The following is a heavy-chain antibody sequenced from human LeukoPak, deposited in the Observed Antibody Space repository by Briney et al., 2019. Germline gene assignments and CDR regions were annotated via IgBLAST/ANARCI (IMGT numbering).Heavy chain of an antibody. Sequence: GGSLRLSCAASGFTFSSYGMHWVRQAPGKGLEWVAVIWYDGTNKYYADSVKGRFTISRDNSKNTLFLEMNSLRAEDTAVYYCAKEYSVRNQFDYWGQGTLVAVSS. D-gene: IGHD1-14*01. CDR3: AKEYSVRNQFDY. CDR1: GFTFSSYG. J-gene: IGHJ4*02. CDR2: IWYDGTNK. V-gene: IGHV3-33*06.